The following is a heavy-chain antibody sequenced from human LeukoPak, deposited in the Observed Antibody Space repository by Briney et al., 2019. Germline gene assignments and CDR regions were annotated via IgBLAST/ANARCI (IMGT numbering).Heavy chain of an antibody. CDR2: ISSDGSNR. V-gene: IGHV3-30*18. CDR3: AKDFRVAEELWFGELWNAFDI. Sequence: PGGSLRLSCAASGFTFSSYEMNWVRQAPDKGLEWVALISSDGSNRIYADSVKGRFSISRDNSKNTLYLQVNSLRIEDTAVYYCAKDFRVAEELWFGELWNAFDIWGQGIRVAVSS. J-gene: IGHJ3*02. D-gene: IGHD3-10*01. CDR1: GFTFSSYE.